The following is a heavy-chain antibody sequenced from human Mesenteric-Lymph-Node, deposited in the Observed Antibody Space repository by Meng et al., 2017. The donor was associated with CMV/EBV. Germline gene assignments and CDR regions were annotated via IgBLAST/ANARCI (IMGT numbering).Heavy chain of an antibody. D-gene: IGHD3-3*01. CDR1: GAFSRSSGGY. V-gene: IGHV4-31*03. CDR2: ISNSGSS. CDR3: ARDEGGHITVFGVVRAFDN. J-gene: IGHJ3*02. Sequence: LFFTCTVSGAFSRSSGGYWSWTRQHPVKGLEWIGYISNSGSSYHNPSLKSRVSIAIDTYKNQFSLKLRSVAAEDTAVYYCARDEGGHITVFGVVRAFDNWGQGTMVTVSS.